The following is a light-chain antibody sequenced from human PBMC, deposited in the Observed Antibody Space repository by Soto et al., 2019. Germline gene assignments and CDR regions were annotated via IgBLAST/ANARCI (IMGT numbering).Light chain of an antibody. J-gene: IGKJ4*01. CDR3: QQYGSSPLT. CDR1: QSVSSSY. V-gene: IGKV3-20*01. Sequence: EIVLTQSPGTLSLSPGERATLSCRASQSVSSSYLAWYQQKPGQAPRLHIYGASSGATGIPDRFSGSGSGTDFTLTISRLEPEDFAVYYCQQYGSSPLTFGGGTKVEIK. CDR2: GAS.